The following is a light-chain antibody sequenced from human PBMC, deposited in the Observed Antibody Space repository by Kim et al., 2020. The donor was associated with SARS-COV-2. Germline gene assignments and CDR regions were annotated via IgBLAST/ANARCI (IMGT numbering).Light chain of an antibody. CDR3: EAWDDSLNGPV. Sequence: GQTVTISCSGGRSNVGRNYVFWFHHLPGAAPNLLIERNVQRPSAVPDRFSCSKSGTSASLAISGVQHEDDADYYCEAWDDSLNGPVFGGGTKLTVL. V-gene: IGLV1-44*01. CDR2: RNV. CDR1: RSNVGRNY. J-gene: IGLJ3*02.